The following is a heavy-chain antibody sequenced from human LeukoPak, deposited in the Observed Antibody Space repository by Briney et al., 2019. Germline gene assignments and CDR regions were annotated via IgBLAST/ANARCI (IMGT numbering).Heavy chain of an antibody. J-gene: IGHJ3*02. Sequence: SETLSLTCTVSGGSISSYYWSWIRQPPGKGLQWIGCTYYSGTNNYNPSLKSRVTISVDTSKNQFSLKLSSVTAADTSVYYCAIHYPKWNDVLNAFAIWSQGTMVTVSS. D-gene: IGHD1-1*01. CDR3: AIHYPKWNDVLNAFAI. CDR1: GGSISSYY. V-gene: IGHV4-59*08. CDR2: TYYSGTN.